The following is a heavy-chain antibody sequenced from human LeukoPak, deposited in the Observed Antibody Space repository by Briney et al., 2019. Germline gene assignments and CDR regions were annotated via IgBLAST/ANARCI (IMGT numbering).Heavy chain of an antibody. CDR2: IYYSGST. CDR1: GGSVSSGSYY. Sequence: PSETLSLTCTVSGGSVSSGSYYWSWIRQPPGKGLEWIGYIYYSGSTNYNPSLKSRVTISVDTSKNQFSLKLSSVTAADTAVYYCARGSKYYDILGWGQGTLVTVSS. D-gene: IGHD3-9*01. V-gene: IGHV4-61*01. CDR3: ARGSKYYDILG. J-gene: IGHJ4*02.